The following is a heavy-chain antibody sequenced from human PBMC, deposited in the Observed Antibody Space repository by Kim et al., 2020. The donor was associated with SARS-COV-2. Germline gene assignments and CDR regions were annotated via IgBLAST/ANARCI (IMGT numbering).Heavy chain of an antibody. CDR2: IDPSDSYT. Sequence: GESLKISCKGSGYSFTSYWISWVRQMPGKGLEWMGRIDPSDSYTNYSPSFQGHVTISADKSISTAYLQWSSLKASDTAMYYCARLGNYYYDSSGYGGRTDFDYWGQGTLVTVSS. CDR3: ARLGNYYYDSSGYGGRTDFDY. CDR1: GYSFTSYW. V-gene: IGHV5-10-1*01. J-gene: IGHJ4*02. D-gene: IGHD3-22*01.